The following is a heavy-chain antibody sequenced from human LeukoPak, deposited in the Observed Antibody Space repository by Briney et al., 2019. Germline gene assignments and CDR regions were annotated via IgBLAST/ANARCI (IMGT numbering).Heavy chain of an antibody. V-gene: IGHV4-39*07. J-gene: IGHJ6*03. D-gene: IGHD3-10*01. CDR1: GGSISSSSYY. CDR2: IYYRGST. CDR3: ARDGGSGSYYKRGNYYYYYMDV. Sequence: PSETLSLTCTVPGGSISSSSYYWGWIRQPPGTGLEWIVSIYYRGSTYYNPSLKSRVTISVDTSKNQFSLKLSSVTAADTAVYYCARDGGSGSYYKRGNYYYYYMDVWGKGTTVTISS.